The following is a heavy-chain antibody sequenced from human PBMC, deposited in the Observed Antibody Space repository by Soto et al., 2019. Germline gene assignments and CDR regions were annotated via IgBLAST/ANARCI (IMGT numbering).Heavy chain of an antibody. Sequence: PGGSLRVSCAASGFTFSSYSMNWVRQAPGKGLEWVPSISSSSSYIYYADSVKGRFTISRDNAKNSLYLQMNSLRAEDTAVYYCARDNPQSGAAGHFDYWGQGTLVTSPQ. CDR1: GFTFSSYS. V-gene: IGHV3-21*01. CDR2: ISSSSSYI. D-gene: IGHD6-13*01. CDR3: ARDNPQSGAAGHFDY. J-gene: IGHJ4*02.